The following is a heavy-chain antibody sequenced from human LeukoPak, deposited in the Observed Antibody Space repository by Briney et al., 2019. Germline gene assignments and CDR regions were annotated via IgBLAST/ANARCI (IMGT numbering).Heavy chain of an antibody. CDR3: ARDLLLAADSSGYYGDY. V-gene: IGHV1-18*01. CDR1: GYTFTSYG. D-gene: IGHD3-22*01. Sequence: ASVKVSCKASGYTFTSYGISWVRQAPGQGLEWMGWISAYNGNTNYAQKLQGRVTMTTDTSTSTAYMELRSLRSDDTAVYYCARDLLLAADSSGYYGDYWGQGTLVTVSS. CDR2: ISAYNGNT. J-gene: IGHJ4*02.